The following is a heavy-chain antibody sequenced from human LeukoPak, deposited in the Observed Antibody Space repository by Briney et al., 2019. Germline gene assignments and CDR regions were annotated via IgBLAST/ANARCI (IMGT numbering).Heavy chain of an antibody. Sequence: PSETLSLTCTVSGGSINSYFWSWIRQPPGKGLEWTAYIYHSGTINYNPSLKSRVTISLDMSNNQFSLKLSSVTAADTAVYYCARESWELLFPWGQGTLVTVSS. CDR3: ARESWELLFP. CDR2: IYHSGTI. D-gene: IGHD1-26*01. CDR1: GGSINSYF. J-gene: IGHJ5*02. V-gene: IGHV4-59*12.